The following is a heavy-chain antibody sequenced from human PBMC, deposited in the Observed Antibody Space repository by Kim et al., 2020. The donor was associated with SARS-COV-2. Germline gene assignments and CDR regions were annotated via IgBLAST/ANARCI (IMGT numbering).Heavy chain of an antibody. Sequence: GGSLRLSCAVSGFSVSGDYMNWVRQAPGKGLECVSVIHTGGATFYADSVKGRFTISRDSSKNTLYLQMNSLRVEDTAVYYCARHYWFDPWGKGTLVPVST. J-gene: IGHJ5*02. CDR3: ARHYWFDP. CDR2: IHTGGAT. V-gene: IGHV3-66*04. CDR1: GFSVSGDY.